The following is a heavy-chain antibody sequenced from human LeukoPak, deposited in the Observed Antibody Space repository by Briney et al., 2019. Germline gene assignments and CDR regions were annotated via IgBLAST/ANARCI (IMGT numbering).Heavy chain of an antibody. J-gene: IGHJ4*02. CDR2: ISYDGSNK. V-gene: IGHV3-30-3*01. D-gene: IGHD2-21*01. Sequence: GGSLRLSCAASGFTFSSYAMHWVRQAPGKGLEWVAVISYDGSNKYYADSVKGRFTISRDNSKNTLYLQMNSLRAEDTAVYYCARDLADIVVVIAIVLDYWGQGTLVTVSS. CDR1: GFTFSSYA. CDR3: ARDLADIVVVIAIVLDY.